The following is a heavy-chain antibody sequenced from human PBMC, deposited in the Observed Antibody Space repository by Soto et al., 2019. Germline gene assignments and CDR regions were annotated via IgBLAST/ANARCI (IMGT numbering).Heavy chain of an antibody. D-gene: IGHD2-15*01. CDR3: ATAGVRGTSIQHVDH. CDR1: GGAFSTYA. V-gene: IGHV1-69*01. Sequence: QVQLVQSGAELKKPGSSVKVSCQAPGGAFSTYAITWVRQAPGQGLEWMGAIIPVCETTSSARRFRGRLSITAHAVTSAAYMDLIDLRSEDTAIYDWATAGVRGTSIQHVDHWGQGALVTVSP. J-gene: IGHJ4*02. CDR2: IIPVCETT.